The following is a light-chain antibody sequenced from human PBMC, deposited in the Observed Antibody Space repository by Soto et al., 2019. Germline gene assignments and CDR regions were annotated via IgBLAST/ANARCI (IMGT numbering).Light chain of an antibody. V-gene: IGKV3-11*01. CDR3: QQSYSTPRT. J-gene: IGKJ1*01. Sequence: EIVLTQSPATLSLSPGERATLSCRASQSVGYHLAWYQQKPGQAPRLLIYDASNRATGIPARFSGSGSGTDFTLTISSLQPEDFATYYCQQSYSTPRTFGQGTKVEIK. CDR2: DAS. CDR1: QSVGYH.